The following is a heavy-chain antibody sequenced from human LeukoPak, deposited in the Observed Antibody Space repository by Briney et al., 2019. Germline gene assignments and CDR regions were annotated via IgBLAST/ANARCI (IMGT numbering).Heavy chain of an antibody. CDR2: ISGSGGST. CDR3: ARAPSYDYVWGSYRLSYFLDY. CDR1: GFTFTSYW. Sequence: GGSLRLSCAASGFTFTSYWMSWVRQAPGKGLEWVSAISGSGGSTYYADSVKGRFTISRDNSKNTLYLQMNSLRAEDTAVYYCARAPSYDYVWGSYRLSYFLDYWGQGTLVTVSS. D-gene: IGHD3-16*02. V-gene: IGHV3-23*01. J-gene: IGHJ4*02.